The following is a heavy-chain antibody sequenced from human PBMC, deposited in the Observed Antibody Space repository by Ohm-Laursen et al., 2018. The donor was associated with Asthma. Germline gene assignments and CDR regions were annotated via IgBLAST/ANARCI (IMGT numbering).Heavy chain of an antibody. CDR3: TTDYDTSGPFDY. J-gene: IGHJ4*02. Sequence: GSLRLSCAASGFTFSNAWMSWVRQAPGKGLEWVGRIKSKTDGGTTDYAAPVKGRFTISRDDSKDTLYLQMNSLKTEDTAVYYCTTDYDTSGPFDYWGQGTLVTVSS. CDR2: IKSKTDGGTT. V-gene: IGHV3-15*01. D-gene: IGHD3-22*01. CDR1: GFTFSNAW.